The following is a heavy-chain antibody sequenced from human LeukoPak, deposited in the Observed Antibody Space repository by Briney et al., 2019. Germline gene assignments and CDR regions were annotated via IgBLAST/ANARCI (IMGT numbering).Heavy chain of an antibody. D-gene: IGHD1-26*01. CDR2: ISYDGTDK. V-gene: IGHV3-30*03. CDR1: GFNFRSYG. J-gene: IGHJ4*02. CDR3: ARIEGSSGSYSTGY. Sequence: GGSLRLSCAASGFNFRSYGMQWVRQAPGKGLEWVTLISYDGTDKYYAASVRGRFTISRDNSKNTLYLQMNSLRPEDTGVYYCARIEGSSGSYSTGYWGQGTLVTVSS.